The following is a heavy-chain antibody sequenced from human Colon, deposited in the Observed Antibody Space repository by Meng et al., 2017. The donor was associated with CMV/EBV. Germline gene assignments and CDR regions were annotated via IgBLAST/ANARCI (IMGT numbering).Heavy chain of an antibody. J-gene: IGHJ4*02. D-gene: IGHD3-22*01. CDR3: ARGDSNLDY. CDR1: EHSFPAHY. Sequence: HVSWKTSEHSFPAHYIHWVRQAPGQGLEWMGRINPNSGGPDYAQKFQGRVSVTRDTSITTAYMELSGLQSDDTAVFYCARGDSNLDYWGQGTLVTVSS. CDR2: INPNSGGP. V-gene: IGHV1-2*06.